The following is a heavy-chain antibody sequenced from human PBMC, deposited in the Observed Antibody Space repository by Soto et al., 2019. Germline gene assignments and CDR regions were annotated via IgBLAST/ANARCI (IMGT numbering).Heavy chain of an antibody. CDR3: ARDRGGYYDFWSGYPYGPSFDY. V-gene: IGHV1-18*01. D-gene: IGHD3-3*01. Sequence: GASVKVSCKASGYTFTSYGISWVRQAPGQGLEWMGWISAYNGNTNYAQKLQGRVTMTTDTSISTAYMELSRLRSDDTAVYYCARDRGGYYDFWSGYPYGPSFDYWGQGTLVTVSS. CDR1: GYTFTSYG. J-gene: IGHJ4*02. CDR2: ISAYNGNT.